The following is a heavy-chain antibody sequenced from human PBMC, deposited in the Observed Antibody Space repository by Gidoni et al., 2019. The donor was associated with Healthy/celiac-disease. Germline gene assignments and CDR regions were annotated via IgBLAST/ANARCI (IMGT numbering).Heavy chain of an antibody. CDR1: GFTFSIDA. CDR3: AKVKSVSLYYFDY. Sequence: EVQLLESGGGLVQPGGSLRLSCEASGFTFSIDAMRWVRQAPGKGLEWVSAISGSGGSTYYADSVKGRFTISRDNSKNTLYLQMNSLRAEDTAVYYCAKVKSVSLYYFDYWGQGTLVTVSS. D-gene: IGHD1-20*01. J-gene: IGHJ4*02. CDR2: ISGSGGST. V-gene: IGHV3-23*01.